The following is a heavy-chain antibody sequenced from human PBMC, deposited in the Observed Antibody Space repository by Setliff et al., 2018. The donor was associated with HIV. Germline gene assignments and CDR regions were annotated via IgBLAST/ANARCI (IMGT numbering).Heavy chain of an antibody. CDR1: GFTFGDYA. CDR2: INQYGSEK. D-gene: IGHD3-10*01. V-gene: IGHV3-7*03. Sequence: GGSLRLSCTASGFTFGDYAMSWVRQAPGKGLEWVANINQYGSEKYYVDSVKGRFTISRDNTKNSLFLQMDRLRVEDTAVYYCNMGHYRKSSEWGRGTLVTVSS. CDR3: NMGHYRKSSE. J-gene: IGHJ4*02.